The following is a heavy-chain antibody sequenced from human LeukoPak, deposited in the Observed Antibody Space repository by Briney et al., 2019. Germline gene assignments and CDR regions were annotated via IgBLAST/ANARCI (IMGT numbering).Heavy chain of an antibody. V-gene: IGHV3-13*01. D-gene: IGHD1-7*01. CDR3: ARGPIVGITETKGYFDY. CDR2: IGTEADT. J-gene: IGHJ4*02. Sequence: PGRSLRLSCAASGFTFSSYDMHWVRQATRRGLEWVSSIGTEADTYYPGSVKGRFTISRENAKSSLYLQMNSLRAGDTAVYYCARGPIVGITETKGYFDYWGQGILVTVSS. CDR1: GFTFSSYD.